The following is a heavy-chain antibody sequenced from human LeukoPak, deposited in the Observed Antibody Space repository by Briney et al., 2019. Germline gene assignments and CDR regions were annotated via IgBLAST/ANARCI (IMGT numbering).Heavy chain of an antibody. Sequence: ASVKVSCKASGGTFSSYAISWVRQAPGQGLEWMGGIFPIFGTANYAQKFQGRVTITADESTSTAYMELSSLRSEDTAVYYCARDPQGGSVGGAFDIWGQGTMVTVSS. CDR2: IFPIFGTA. CDR3: ARDPQGGSVGGAFDI. V-gene: IGHV1-69*01. D-gene: IGHD3-10*01. J-gene: IGHJ3*02. CDR1: GGTFSSYA.